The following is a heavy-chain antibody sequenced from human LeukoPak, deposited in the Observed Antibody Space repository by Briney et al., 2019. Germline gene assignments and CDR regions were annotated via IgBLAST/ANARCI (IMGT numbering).Heavy chain of an antibody. Sequence: QPGGSLRLSCAASGFTFSDHYMDWVRQAPGKGLEWVGRTRNKANSYTTEYAASVKGRFTISRDDSKNSLYLQMNSLKTEDTAVYYCAREPRTFSVTFSRHKYYYYYGLDVWGQGTTVTVSS. CDR3: AREPRTFSVTFSRHKYYYYYGLDV. V-gene: IGHV3-72*01. CDR2: TRNKANSYTT. CDR1: GFTFSDHY. J-gene: IGHJ6*02. D-gene: IGHD4-17*01.